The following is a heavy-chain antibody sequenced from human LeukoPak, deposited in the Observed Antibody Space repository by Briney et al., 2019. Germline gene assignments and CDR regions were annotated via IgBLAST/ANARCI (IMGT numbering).Heavy chain of an antibody. CDR3: AKDRSDYSGYDFWFDP. CDR2: INSDGSST. CDR1: GFTFSSYW. V-gene: IGHV3-74*01. J-gene: IGHJ5*02. Sequence: PGGSLRLSCAASGFTFSSYWMHWVRQAPGKGLVWVSRINSDGSSTSYADSVKGRFTISRDNAKNTLYLQMNSLRAEDTAVYYCAKDRSDYSGYDFWFDPWGQGTLVTVSS. D-gene: IGHD5-12*01.